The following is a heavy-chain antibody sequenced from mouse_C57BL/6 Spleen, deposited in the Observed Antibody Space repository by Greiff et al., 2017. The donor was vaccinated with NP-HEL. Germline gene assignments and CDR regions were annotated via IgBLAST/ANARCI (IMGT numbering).Heavy chain of an antibody. CDR1: GFSLSTSGMG. CDR3: ARTHYYGHYAMDY. CDR2: IYWDDDK. V-gene: IGHV8-12*01. J-gene: IGHJ4*01. Sequence: QVTLKESGPGILQSSQTLSLTCSFSGFSLSTSGMGVSWIRQPSGKGLEWLAHIYWDDDKRYNPSLKSRLTISKDTSRNQVFLKITSVDTADTATYYCARTHYYGHYAMDYWGQGTSVTVSS. D-gene: IGHD1-2*01.